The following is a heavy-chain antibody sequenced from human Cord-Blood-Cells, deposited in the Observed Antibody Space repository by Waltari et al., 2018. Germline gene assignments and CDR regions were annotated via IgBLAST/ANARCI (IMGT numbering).Heavy chain of an antibody. V-gene: IGHV5-51*01. D-gene: IGHD3-22*01. CDR2: IYPGDSDT. Sequence: EVQLVQSGAEVKKPGASLKSSCKGSGYSFTSYWIGWVRQMPGKGLEWMGIIYPGDSDTRYSPSFQGQVTISADKSISTAYLQWSSLKASDTAMYYCARHAPPTYYYDSSGYLFDPWGQGTLVTVSS. CDR3: ARHAPPTYYYDSSGYLFDP. CDR1: GYSFTSYW. J-gene: IGHJ5*02.